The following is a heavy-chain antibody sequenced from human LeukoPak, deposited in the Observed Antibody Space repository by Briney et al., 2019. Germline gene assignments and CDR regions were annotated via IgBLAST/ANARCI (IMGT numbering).Heavy chain of an antibody. CDR3: ARDSSNYYDSSGHTPGY. Sequence: ASVKVSCKASGYTFTSYGISWVRQAPGQGLEWMGWISAYNGNTNYAQKLQGRVTMTTDTSTSTAYMELSRLRSDDTAVYYCARDSSNYYDSSGHTPGYWGQGTLVTVSS. D-gene: IGHD3-22*01. J-gene: IGHJ4*02. CDR1: GYTFTSYG. V-gene: IGHV1-18*01. CDR2: ISAYNGNT.